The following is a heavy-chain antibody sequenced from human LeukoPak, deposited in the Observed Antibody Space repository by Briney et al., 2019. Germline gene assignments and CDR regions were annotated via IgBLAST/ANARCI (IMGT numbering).Heavy chain of an antibody. J-gene: IGHJ3*02. CDR3: ARDLAGYDILTGYYPLDAFDI. CDR2: IKQDGSEK. V-gene: IGHV3-7*03. D-gene: IGHD3-9*01. Sequence: PGGSLRLSCAASGFTFSSYWMSWVRQAPGKGLEWVANIKQDGSEKYYVDSVKGRFTISRDNAKNSLYLQMNSLRAEDTAVYYCARDLAGYDILTGYYPLDAFDIWGQGTMVTVSS. CDR1: GFTFSSYW.